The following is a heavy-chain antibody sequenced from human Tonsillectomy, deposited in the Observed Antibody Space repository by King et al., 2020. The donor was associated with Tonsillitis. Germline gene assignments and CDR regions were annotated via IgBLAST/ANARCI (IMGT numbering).Heavy chain of an antibody. Sequence: VQLVESGGGLVKPGGSLRLSCAASGFTFSSYSMNWVRQAPGKGLEWVSSISSSSSYIYYADSVKGRFTISRDNAKNSLYLQMNSLRAEDTAVYYFARDISPLYYYDSSGYDAFDIWGQGTMVTVSS. D-gene: IGHD3-22*01. V-gene: IGHV3-21*01. CDR1: GFTFSSYS. J-gene: IGHJ3*02. CDR2: ISSSSSYI. CDR3: ARDISPLYYYDSSGYDAFDI.